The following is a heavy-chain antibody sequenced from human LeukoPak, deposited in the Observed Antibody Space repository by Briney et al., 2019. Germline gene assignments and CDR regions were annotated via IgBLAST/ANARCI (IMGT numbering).Heavy chain of an antibody. V-gene: IGHV1-8*01. CDR1: GFTFTSYD. J-gene: IGHJ4*02. D-gene: IGHD7-27*01. CDR3: ARGPPNWGYDY. CDR2: MSPNSGDT. Sequence: ASVKVSCKASGFTFTSYDFNWVRQATGQRPEWMGWMSPNSGDTGHAQKFQDRVTMTRNTSISTAYMELSSLRSDDTAVYYCARGPPNWGYDYWGPGTLVTVSS.